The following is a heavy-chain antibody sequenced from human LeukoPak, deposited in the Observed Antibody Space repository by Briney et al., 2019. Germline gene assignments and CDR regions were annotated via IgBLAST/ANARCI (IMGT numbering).Heavy chain of an antibody. CDR1: GGSISSYY. CDR3: ARDTKYYYDSSGYYCADAFDI. J-gene: IGHJ3*02. CDR2: IYYSGST. V-gene: IGHV4-59*01. Sequence: SETLSLTCTVSGGSISSYYWSRIRQPPGKGLEWIGYIYYSGSTNYNPSLKSRVTISVDTSKNQFSLKLSSVTAADTAVYYCARDTKYYYDSSGYYCADAFDIWGRGAMVTVSS. D-gene: IGHD3-22*01.